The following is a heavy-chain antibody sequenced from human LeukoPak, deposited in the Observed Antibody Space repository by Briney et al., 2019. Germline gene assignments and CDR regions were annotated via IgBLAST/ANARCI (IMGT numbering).Heavy chain of an antibody. D-gene: IGHD3-10*01. V-gene: IGHV4-39*01. CDR3: ARQGGSGRSLDY. Sequence: SETLSLTCTVSGGSVSGSSYYWGWVRQPPGKGLEWIGTISYSGSTYYNPSLKSRVTISVDTSNNQFSLKLTSVTAADTAVYYCARQGGSGRSLDYWGQGTLVTVSS. CDR2: ISYSGST. CDR1: GGSVSGSSYY. J-gene: IGHJ4*02.